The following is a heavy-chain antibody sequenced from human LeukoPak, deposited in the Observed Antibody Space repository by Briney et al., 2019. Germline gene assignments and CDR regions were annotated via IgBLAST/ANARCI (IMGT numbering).Heavy chain of an antibody. CDR3: ARDRCSGGSCYWRVFDY. J-gene: IGHJ4*02. D-gene: IGHD2-15*01. Sequence: PGGSLRLSCAASGFTFSGYAMYWVRQAPGKGLEYVSSISSDGGTSYYAKSVQDRFTISRDNSKNTLYLQMGCPRVEDMAVYYCARDRCSGGSCYWRVFDYWGQGTLVTVSS. CDR2: ISSDGGTS. V-gene: IGHV3-64*01. CDR1: GFTFSGYA.